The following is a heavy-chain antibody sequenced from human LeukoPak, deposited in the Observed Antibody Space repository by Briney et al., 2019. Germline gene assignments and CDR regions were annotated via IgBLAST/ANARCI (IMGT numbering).Heavy chain of an antibody. CDR2: IYSGGGI. CDR3: AIDPNWGTHS. Sequence: RGSLRLSCAASGFTFSSYAMHWVRQAPGKGLEWVSVIYSGGGIHYADSVKGRFTISRDNSKNALYLQMNSLRVEDTAVYYCAIDPNWGTHSWGQGVLVTVSS. CDR1: GFTFSSYA. V-gene: IGHV3-23*03. J-gene: IGHJ4*02. D-gene: IGHD7-27*01.